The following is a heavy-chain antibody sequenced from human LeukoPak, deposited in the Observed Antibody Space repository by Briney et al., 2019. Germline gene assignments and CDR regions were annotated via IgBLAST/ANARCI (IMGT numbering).Heavy chain of an antibody. CDR2: IYHSGRT. D-gene: IGHD1-26*01. Sequence: PSETLSLTCTVSGYSISSGYYWGWIRQPPGKGLEWIGSIYHSGRTFYNPSLKSRVTISVDTSKNQFSLKLSSVTAADTAVYYCARTPIVGATNSDYWGQGTLVTVSS. CDR1: GYSISSGYY. CDR3: ARTPIVGATNSDY. V-gene: IGHV4-38-2*02. J-gene: IGHJ4*02.